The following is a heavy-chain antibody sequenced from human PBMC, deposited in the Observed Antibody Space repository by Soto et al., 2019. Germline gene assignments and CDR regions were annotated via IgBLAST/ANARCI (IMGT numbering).Heavy chain of an antibody. CDR3: ARGRGYSSSSLDY. V-gene: IGHV4-34*01. CDR2: INHSGSA. CDR1: GGSFSGYY. D-gene: IGHD6-6*01. J-gene: IGHJ4*02. Sequence: QVQLQQWGAGLLKPSETLSLTCAAYGGSFSGYYWGWFRKPPGKGLEWIGEINHSGSANYNPSLKSRVTISVDTSKNQFSLKLSSVTAADTAVYYCARGRGYSSSSLDYWGQGTLVTVSS.